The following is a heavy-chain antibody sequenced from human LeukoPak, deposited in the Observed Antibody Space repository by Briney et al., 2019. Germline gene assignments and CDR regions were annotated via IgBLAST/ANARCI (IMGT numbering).Heavy chain of an antibody. Sequence: GGSLRLSCAASGFTFSSYGIHWVRQAPGKGLGWVAFIRSDGNTKYYADSVKGRFTISRDNSKNTLYLQMNSLRPEDTAVYYCAKDLDIVVVVAATGGVDFGYWGQGTLVTVSS. J-gene: IGHJ4*02. CDR1: GFTFSSYG. D-gene: IGHD2-15*01. V-gene: IGHV3-30*02. CDR3: AKDLDIVVVVAATGGVDFGY. CDR2: IRSDGNTK.